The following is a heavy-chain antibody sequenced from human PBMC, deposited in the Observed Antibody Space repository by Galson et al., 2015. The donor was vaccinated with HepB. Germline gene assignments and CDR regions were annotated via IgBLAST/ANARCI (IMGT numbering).Heavy chain of an antibody. CDR3: GRGGLRAVAGTKGDS. CDR1: GFSFSSYA. Sequence: SLRLSCAASGFSFSSYAMYWVRHAPGKGLEWVAIISYDGSNSYYPDSVKGRFTISRDNSKKTLYLQMNSLRAEDTAVYYCGRGGLRAVAGTKGDSWGQGTLVTVSS. CDR2: ISYDGSNS. D-gene: IGHD6-19*01. V-gene: IGHV3-30-3*01. J-gene: IGHJ4*02.